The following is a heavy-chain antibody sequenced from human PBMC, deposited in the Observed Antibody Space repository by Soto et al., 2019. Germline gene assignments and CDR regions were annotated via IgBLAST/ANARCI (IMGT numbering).Heavy chain of an antibody. CDR1: GYTFTSYD. V-gene: IGHV1-8*01. J-gene: IGHJ4*02. Sequence: QVQLVQSGAEVKKPGASVKVSCKASGYTFTSYDINWVRQATGQGLEWMGWMNPNSGNTGDAEKFQGRVTMTRSTSTNTAYVALSSLRSEDTAVYYCARTLYGANVAYWGQGTLVTVSS. CDR3: ARTLYGANVAY. CDR2: MNPNSGNT. D-gene: IGHD4-17*01.